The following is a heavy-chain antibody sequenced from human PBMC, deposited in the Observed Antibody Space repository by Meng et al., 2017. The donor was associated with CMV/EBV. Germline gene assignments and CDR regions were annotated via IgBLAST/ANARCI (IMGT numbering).Heavy chain of an antibody. CDR1: GGSFSGYY. CDR3: ASSLTYPDY. CDR2: INHSGST. J-gene: IGHJ4*02. V-gene: IGHV4-34*01. Sequence: QVQLPQWGAGLLKPSETLSLTCAVYGGSFSGYYWSWIRQPPGKGLEWIGEINHSGSTNYNPSLKSRVTISVDTSKSQFSLKLSSVTAADTAVYYCASSLTYPDYWGQGTLVTVSS. D-gene: IGHD2-15*01.